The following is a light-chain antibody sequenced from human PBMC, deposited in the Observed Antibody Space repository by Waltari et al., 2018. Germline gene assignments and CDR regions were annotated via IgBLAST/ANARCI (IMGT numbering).Light chain of an antibody. Sequence: EIVLTQSPGTLSLSPGERATPSCRASQSVSSSHLAWYQQKPGQAPRLLIYGASSRATGIPDRFSGSGSGTDFTLTISRLEPEDFAVYYCQQYGSSPRTFGQGTKVEIK. CDR1: QSVSSSH. V-gene: IGKV3-20*01. J-gene: IGKJ1*01. CDR2: GAS. CDR3: QQYGSSPRT.